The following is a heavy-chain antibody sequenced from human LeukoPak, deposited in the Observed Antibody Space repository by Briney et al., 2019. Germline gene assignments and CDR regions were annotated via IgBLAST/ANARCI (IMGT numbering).Heavy chain of an antibody. J-gene: IGHJ4*02. CDR1: GFTFRTHS. CDR2: LSSDGNTK. Sequence: GGSLRLSCAASGFTFRTHSTHWVRQASGKGLEWVAYLSSDGNTKWCADSVRGRFSISGDSSKNTVFLQMNSLRPEDTAVYYCARDFSGNYCIDHWGQGTLVTVSS. CDR3: ARDFSGNYCIDH. V-gene: IGHV3-30*01. D-gene: IGHD1-26*01.